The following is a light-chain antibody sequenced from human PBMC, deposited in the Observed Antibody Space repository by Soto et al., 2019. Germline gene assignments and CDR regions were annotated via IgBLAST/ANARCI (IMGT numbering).Light chain of an antibody. Sequence: DIQMTQSPSSLSASVGDRVTITCQASQDITSYLNLYQHKPGKAPKLLIYDESILEAGVPSMFSGSGSGTDFTYTISRLQPDYVATYYYQHCDYLPTFAPETTVDFK. CDR3: QHCDYLPT. J-gene: IGKJ3*01. CDR1: QDITSY. V-gene: IGKV1-33*01. CDR2: DES.